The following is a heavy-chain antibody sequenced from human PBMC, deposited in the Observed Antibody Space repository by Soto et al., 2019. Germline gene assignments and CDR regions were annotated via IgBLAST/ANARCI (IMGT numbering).Heavy chain of an antibody. J-gene: IGHJ4*02. D-gene: IGHD2-2*01. CDR3: AKAGSGYCSSSSCYEVFDY. Sequence: GGSLRLSCAASGFTFSSYAMSWVRQAPGKGLEWVSGISGSGGTTYYADSVKGRFTISRDNSKNTLYLQINSLRAGDTAVYYCAKAGSGYCSSSSCYEVFDYWGQGALVTVSS. CDR2: ISGSGGTT. V-gene: IGHV3-23*01. CDR1: GFTFSSYA.